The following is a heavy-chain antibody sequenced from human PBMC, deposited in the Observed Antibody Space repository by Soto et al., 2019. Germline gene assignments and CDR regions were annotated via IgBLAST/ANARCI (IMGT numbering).Heavy chain of an antibody. CDR2: INHSGST. J-gene: IGHJ6*02. V-gene: IGHV4-34*01. CDR1: GGSFSGYY. CDR3: ARGPLYYGSGSYPPYYYYYGMDV. D-gene: IGHD3-10*01. Sequence: QVQLQQWGAGLLKPSETLSLTCAVYGGSFSGYYWSWIRQPPGKGPEWIGEINHSGSTNYNPSLKSRVTISVDTSKNQVSLKLSSVTAADTAVYYCARGPLYYGSGSYPPYYYYYGMDVWGQGTTVTVSS.